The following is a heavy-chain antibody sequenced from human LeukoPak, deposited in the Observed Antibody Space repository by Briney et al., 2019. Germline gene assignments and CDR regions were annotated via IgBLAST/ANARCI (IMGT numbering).Heavy chain of an antibody. CDR1: GGSISSGGYY. V-gene: IGHV4-31*03. D-gene: IGHD3-16*02. CDR3: ARDRDYDYIWGTYRVFDY. Sequence: SETLSLTCTVSGGSISSGGYYWSWIRQHPGKGLEWIGYIYYSGSTYYNPSLESRVTISVDTSKNQFSLKLSSVTAADTAVYYCARDRDYDYIWGTYRVFDYWGQGTLVTVSS. J-gene: IGHJ4*02. CDR2: IYYSGST.